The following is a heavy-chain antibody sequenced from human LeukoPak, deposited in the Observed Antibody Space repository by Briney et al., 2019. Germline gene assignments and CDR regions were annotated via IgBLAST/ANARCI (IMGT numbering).Heavy chain of an antibody. CDR1: GFTFSSYW. J-gene: IGHJ6*02. CDR2: INSDGSST. CDR3: ASTSFGYCSSTSCSDDYYYYGVDV. V-gene: IGHV3-74*01. Sequence: GGSLRLSCAASGFTFSSYWMHWVRQAPGKGLVWVSRINSDGSSTSYADSVKGRFTISRDNAKNTLYLQMNSLRAEDTAVYYCASTSFGYCSSTSCSDDYYYYGVDVWGQGTTVTVSS. D-gene: IGHD2-2*01.